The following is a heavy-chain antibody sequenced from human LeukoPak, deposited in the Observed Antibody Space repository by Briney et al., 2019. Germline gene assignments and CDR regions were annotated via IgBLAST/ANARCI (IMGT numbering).Heavy chain of an antibody. D-gene: IGHD2-2*01. Sequence: PSETLSLTCTVSGGSISSYYWSWIRQPPGKGLEWIGYIYHSGSTYYNPSLKSRVTISVDRSKNQFSLKLSSVTAADTAVYYCARATGGVPAAIGAFDIWGQGTMVTVSS. V-gene: IGHV4-59*12. J-gene: IGHJ3*02. CDR2: IYHSGST. CDR1: GGSISSYY. CDR3: ARATGGVPAAIGAFDI.